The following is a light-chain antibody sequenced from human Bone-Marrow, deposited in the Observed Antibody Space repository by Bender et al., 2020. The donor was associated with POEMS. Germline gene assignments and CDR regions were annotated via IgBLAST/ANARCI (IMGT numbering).Light chain of an antibody. V-gene: IGLV2-8*01. Sequence: QSALTQPPSASGSPGQSVYISCTGTSSDVGSSNFVSWYQQHPGKVPKVMIYEVNKRPSGISDRFPGSKSGNTASLTISGLQAEDEADYYCSSYTGDITLVFGGGTKLTVL. J-gene: IGLJ2*01. CDR3: SSYTGDITLV. CDR1: SSDVGSSNF. CDR2: EVN.